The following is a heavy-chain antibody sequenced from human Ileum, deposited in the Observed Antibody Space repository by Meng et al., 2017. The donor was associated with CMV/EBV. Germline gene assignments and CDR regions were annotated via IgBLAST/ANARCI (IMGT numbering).Heavy chain of an antibody. V-gene: IGHV3-33*06. CDR3: AKTGLVAYYVMDV. Sequence: GGSLRLSCAATGFTSSSYGMHWVRQAPGKGLEWVAVIWYDGSNKYYADSVKGRFTISRDNSKNTLYLQMNSLRAEDTAVYYCAKTGLVAYYVMDVWGQGTTVTVSS. CDR2: IWYDGSNK. J-gene: IGHJ6*02. CDR1: GFTSSSYG. D-gene: IGHD6-19*01.